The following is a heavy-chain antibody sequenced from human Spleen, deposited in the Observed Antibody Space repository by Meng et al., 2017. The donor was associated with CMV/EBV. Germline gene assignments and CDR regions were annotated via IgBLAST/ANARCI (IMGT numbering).Heavy chain of an antibody. V-gene: IGHV1-46*01. J-gene: IGHJ6*02. Sequence: ASVKVSCKASGYTFTSYYMHWVRQAPGQGLEWMGIINPSGGSTSYAQKFQGRVTMTRDTSTSTVYMELSSLRSEDTAVYYCARDHSGSYGGTLYYYGMDVWGQGTTVTVSS. CDR1: GYTFTSYY. CDR3: ARDHSGSYGGTLYYYGMDV. CDR2: INPSGGST. D-gene: IGHD1-26*01.